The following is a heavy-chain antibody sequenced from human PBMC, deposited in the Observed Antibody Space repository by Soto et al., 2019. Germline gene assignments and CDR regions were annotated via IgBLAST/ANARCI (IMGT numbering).Heavy chain of an antibody. CDR1: GFTFSSYA. CDR2: ISYDGSNK. D-gene: IGHD3-10*01. Sequence: PVGSLRLSCAASGFTFSSYAMHWVRQAPGKGLEWVAVISYDGSNKYYADSVKGRFTISRDISKNTLYLQMNSLRAEDTAVYYCARAGGMDVWGQGTTVTVS. CDR3: ARAGGMDV. V-gene: IGHV3-30-3*01. J-gene: IGHJ6*02.